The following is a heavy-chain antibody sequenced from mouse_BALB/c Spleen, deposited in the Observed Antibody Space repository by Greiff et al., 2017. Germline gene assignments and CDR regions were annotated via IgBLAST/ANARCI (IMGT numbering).Heavy chain of an antibody. Sequence: VQLKESGPGLVKPSQSLSLTCTVTGYSITSDYAWNWIRQFPGNKLEWMGYISYSGSTSYNPSLKSQISITRDTSTNQFFLQLNSVTTEDTATYYCARHYGSSYWFAYWGQGTLVTVSA. CDR3: ARHYGSSYWFAY. V-gene: IGHV3-2*02. CDR1: GYSITSDYA. J-gene: IGHJ3*01. D-gene: IGHD1-1*01. CDR2: ISYSGST.